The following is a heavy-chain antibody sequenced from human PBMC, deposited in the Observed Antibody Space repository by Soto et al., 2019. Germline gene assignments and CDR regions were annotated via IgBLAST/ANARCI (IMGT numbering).Heavy chain of an antibody. Sequence: EVQLLESGGGLVQPGGSLRLSCAASGFTFSSSAMSWVRQASGKRLEWVSAISGSGGSPYYADSVKGRFTISRDNYKKTLYLQMNSLRAEDTAVYYCALDYYGSGSYPNDAFDIWGQGTMVTVSS. CDR2: ISGSGGSP. CDR1: GFTFSSSA. V-gene: IGHV3-23*01. CDR3: ALDYYGSGSYPNDAFDI. D-gene: IGHD3-10*01. J-gene: IGHJ3*02.